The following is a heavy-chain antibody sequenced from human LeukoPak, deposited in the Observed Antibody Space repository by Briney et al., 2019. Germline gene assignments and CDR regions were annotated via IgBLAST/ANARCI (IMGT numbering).Heavy chain of an antibody. CDR3: AKDHAVEYYYDSSGYYYVRYFDY. CDR1: GFTFSSYA. J-gene: IGHJ4*02. D-gene: IGHD3-22*01. V-gene: IGHV3-23*01. Sequence: GGSLRLSCAASGFTFSSYAMSWVRQAPGKGLEWVSAISGSGGSTYYAGSVKGRFTISRDNSKNTLHLQMNSLRAEDTAVYYCAKDHAVEYYYDSSGYYYVRYFDYWGQGTLVTVSS. CDR2: ISGSGGST.